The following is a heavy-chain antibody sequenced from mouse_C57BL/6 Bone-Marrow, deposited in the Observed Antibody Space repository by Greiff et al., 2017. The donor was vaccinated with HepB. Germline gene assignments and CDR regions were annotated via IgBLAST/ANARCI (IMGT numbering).Heavy chain of an antibody. CDR2: IYPGDGDT. D-gene: IGHD2-1*01. CDR3: ARWGNNGGYLDY. V-gene: IGHV1-82*01. CDR1: GYAFSSSW. J-gene: IGHJ2*01. Sequence: VQLQQSGPELVKPGASVKISCKASGYAFSSSWMNWVKQRPGKGLEWIGRIYPGDGDTNYNGKFKGKATLTADKSSSTAYMQLSSLTSEDSAVYFCARWGNNGGYLDYWGQGTTLTVSS.